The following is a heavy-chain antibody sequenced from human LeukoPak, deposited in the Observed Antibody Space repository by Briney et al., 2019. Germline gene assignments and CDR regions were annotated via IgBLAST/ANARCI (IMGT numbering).Heavy chain of an antibody. J-gene: IGHJ4*02. CDR1: GGSISSYS. D-gene: IGHD6-19*01. Sequence: PSETLSLTCTVSGGSISSYSWSWIRQPAGKGLEWIGHIYTSGSTNYNPSLKSRVTMSVDTSKNQFSLKLSSVTAADTAVYYCAREGEWLAYLDYWGQGILVTVSS. CDR2: IYTSGST. CDR3: AREGEWLAYLDY. V-gene: IGHV4-4*07.